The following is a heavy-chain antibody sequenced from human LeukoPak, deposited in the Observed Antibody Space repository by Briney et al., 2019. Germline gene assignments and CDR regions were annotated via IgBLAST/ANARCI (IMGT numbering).Heavy chain of an antibody. J-gene: IGHJ4*02. CDR1: GFTFSSYS. V-gene: IGHV3-21*04. D-gene: IGHD6-19*01. Sequence: PGGSLRLSCAASGFTFSSYSMNWVRQAPGKGLEWVSSISSSSSYIYYADSVKGRFTISRDNAKNSLYLQMNSLRAEDTAVYYCARDEDSSGWYGQHYFDYWGQGTLVTVSS. CDR3: ARDEDSSGWYGQHYFDY. CDR2: ISSSSSYI.